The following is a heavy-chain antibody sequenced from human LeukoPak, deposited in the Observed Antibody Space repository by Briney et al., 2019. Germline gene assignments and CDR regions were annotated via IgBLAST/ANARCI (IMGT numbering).Heavy chain of an antibody. J-gene: IGHJ3*01. CDR2: IYHSETT. Sequence: TSETLSLTCTVSVRPIGSYYWSWIRQPPGKGLECIGHIYHSETTNYNLSLKSRVTISADTSKNQFSLKLPSVTAADTAIYYCARQRDYADYLDAFDVWGQGTMVTVSS. CDR3: ARQRDYADYLDAFDV. V-gene: IGHV4-59*08. D-gene: IGHD4-17*01. CDR1: VRPIGSYY.